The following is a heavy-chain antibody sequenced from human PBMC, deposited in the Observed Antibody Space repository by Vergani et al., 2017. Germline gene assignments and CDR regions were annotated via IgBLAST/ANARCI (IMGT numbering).Heavy chain of an antibody. D-gene: IGHD2-2*02. CDR2: ISFDGTNE. CDR3: VRDRGLCAGGRCYTEAWDY. V-gene: IGHV3-30-3*01. J-gene: IGHJ4*02. Sequence: QVQLVESGGGVVQPGTSLRLSCVVSGFALNRHSMHWVRQAPGKGLEWVVGISFDGTNEYYPDLVKGRFTISSDIAKNTLYLQVRSLRLEDTGVYHCVRDRGLCAGGRCYTEAWDYWGQGTPVTVSS. CDR1: GFALNRHS.